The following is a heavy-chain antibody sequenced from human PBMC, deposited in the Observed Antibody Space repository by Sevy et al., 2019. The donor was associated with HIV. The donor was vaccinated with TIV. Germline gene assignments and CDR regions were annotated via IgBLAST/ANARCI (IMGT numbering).Heavy chain of an antibody. J-gene: IGHJ4*02. Sequence: GEPLKISCAASGFTFSSYTMNWVRQAPGKGLEWVSYISSSSSTIYYADSVKGRFTISRDNAKNSLYLQMNSLRDEDTAVYFCARRFNIVGATHFDYWGQGTLVTVSS. CDR1: GFTFSSYT. V-gene: IGHV3-48*02. CDR3: ARRFNIVGATHFDY. CDR2: ISSSSSTI. D-gene: IGHD1-26*01.